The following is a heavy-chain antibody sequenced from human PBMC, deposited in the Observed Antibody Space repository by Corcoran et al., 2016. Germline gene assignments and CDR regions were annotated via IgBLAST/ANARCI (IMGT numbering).Heavy chain of an antibody. J-gene: IGHJ6*02. CDR1: GFTFSSYG. CDR3: ARVGAYYWSYGMDV. CDR2: IWYDGSNK. V-gene: IGHV3-33*01. Sequence: QVQLVESGGGVVQPGRSLRLSCAASGFTFSSYGMHWVRQAPGKGLEWVAVIWYDGSNKYYADSVKGRVTISRDNSKNTLYLQMNSLRAEDTAVYDCARVGAYYWSYGMDVWGQGTTVSVSS. D-gene: IGHD1-1*01.